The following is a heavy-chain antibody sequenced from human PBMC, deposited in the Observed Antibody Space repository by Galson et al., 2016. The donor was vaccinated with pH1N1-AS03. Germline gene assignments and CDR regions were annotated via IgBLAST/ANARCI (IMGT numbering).Heavy chain of an antibody. V-gene: IGHV3-7*03. Sequence: SLRLSCAASGFTFTNYLMTWVRQAPGKGLEWVANIKHDGGEKYYVDSVQGRFTISRDNAKNSLYLQMNSLRLEDTAVYFCARRSRDDGSGYYTDYDYFDLWGQGTLVTVSS. CDR3: ARRSRDDGSGYYTDYDYFDL. J-gene: IGHJ4*02. CDR1: GFTFTNYL. D-gene: IGHD3-22*01. CDR2: IKHDGGEK.